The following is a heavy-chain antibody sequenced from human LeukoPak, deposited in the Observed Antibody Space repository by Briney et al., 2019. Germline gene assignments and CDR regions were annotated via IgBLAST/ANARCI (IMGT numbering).Heavy chain of an antibody. CDR1: GGSISSGGYY. J-gene: IGHJ3*02. CDR3: ARSILSTYYYDSSGYIDAFDI. V-gene: IGHV4-61*08. CDR2: IYYSGST. Sequence: SETLSLTCTVSGGSISSGGYYWSWIRQHPGKGLEWIGYIYYSGSTNYNPSLKSRVTISVDTSKNQFSLKLSSVTAADTAVYYCARSILSTYYYDSSGYIDAFDIWGQGTMVTVSS. D-gene: IGHD3-22*01.